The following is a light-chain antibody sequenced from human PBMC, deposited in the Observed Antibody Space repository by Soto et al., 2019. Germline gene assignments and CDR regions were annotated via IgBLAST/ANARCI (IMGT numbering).Light chain of an antibody. CDR1: SSDVGGYNY. CDR2: EVS. V-gene: IGLV2-14*01. J-gene: IGLJ1*01. CDR3: SSFAGSNNYV. Sequence: QSVLTQPASVSGSPGQSITISCTGTSSDVGGYNYVSWYQQHPGKAPKLMIYEVSNRPSGVSNRFSGSKSGNTASLTISGLQAEDEAEYYCSSFAGSNNYVFGTGTKLTVL.